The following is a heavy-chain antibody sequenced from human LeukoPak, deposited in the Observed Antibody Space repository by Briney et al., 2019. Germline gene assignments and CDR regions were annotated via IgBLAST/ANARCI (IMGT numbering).Heavy chain of an antibody. Sequence: SETLSLTCTASDGSISSSNYYWGWIRQPPGKGLEWIGSIYYSGSTYYNPSLKSRVTISVDTSKNQFSLKLSSVTAADTAVYYCATSPGIAVAGSSFDYWGQGTLVTVSS. CDR1: DGSISSSNYY. V-gene: IGHV4-39*01. J-gene: IGHJ4*02. CDR3: ATSPGIAVAGSSFDY. CDR2: IYYSGST. D-gene: IGHD6-19*01.